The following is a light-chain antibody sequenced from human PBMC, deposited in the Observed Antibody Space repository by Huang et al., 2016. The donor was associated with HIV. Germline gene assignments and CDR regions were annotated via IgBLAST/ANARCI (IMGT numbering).Light chain of an antibody. CDR3: QQRSNWHSFT. J-gene: IGKJ5*01. V-gene: IGKV3-11*01. Sequence: EIVMTQSPATLSLSPGERATLSCRASQSVSSYLAWYQQKPGQAPRLLIYDASNRATGSPARISGGGCATDFTLPISSLVPEDFAVYYCQQRSNWHSFTFGQGTRLEIK. CDR2: DAS. CDR1: QSVSSY.